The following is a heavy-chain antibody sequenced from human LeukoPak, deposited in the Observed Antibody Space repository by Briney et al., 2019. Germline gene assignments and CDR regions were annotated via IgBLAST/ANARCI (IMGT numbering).Heavy chain of an antibody. J-gene: IGHJ5*02. V-gene: IGHV3-23*01. CDR2: ISGSGGGT. CDR1: GFTFSSYV. Sequence: PGGSLRLSCAASGFTFSSYVMSWVRQAPGKGLEWVSAISGSGGGTYYADSVKGRFTISRDNAKNSLYLQMNSLRADDTAVYYCTRDAVVVVGPGFDLWGQGTLVTVSS. D-gene: IGHD3-22*01. CDR3: TRDAVVVVGPGFDL.